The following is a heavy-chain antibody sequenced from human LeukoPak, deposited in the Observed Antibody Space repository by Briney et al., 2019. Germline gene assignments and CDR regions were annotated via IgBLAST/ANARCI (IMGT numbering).Heavy chain of an antibody. Sequence: GASVKVSCKTSGYTFTSYGISWVRQAPGPGLEWMGWISTYNGNTNYAQNLQGRVTMTTDTSTSTAYMEVRSLRSDDTAVYYCARDLTTVTPIDYWGQGTLITVSS. J-gene: IGHJ4*02. CDR3: ARDLTTVTPIDY. CDR2: ISTYNGNT. V-gene: IGHV1-18*01. CDR1: GYTFTSYG. D-gene: IGHD4-17*01.